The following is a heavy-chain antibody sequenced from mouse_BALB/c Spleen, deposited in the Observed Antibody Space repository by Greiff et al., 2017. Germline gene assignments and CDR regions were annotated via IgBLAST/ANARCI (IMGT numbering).Heavy chain of an antibody. V-gene: IGHV5-9-4*01. CDR3: ARGRDYEAMDY. J-gene: IGHJ4*01. CDR2: ISSGGSYT. Sequence: EVKLVESGGGLVKPGGSLKLSCAASGFTFSSYAMSCVRQSPEKRLEWVAEISSGGSYTYYPDTVTGRFTISRDNAKNTLYLEMSSLRSEDTAMYYCARGRDYEAMDYWGQGTSVTVSS. CDR1: GFTFSSYA.